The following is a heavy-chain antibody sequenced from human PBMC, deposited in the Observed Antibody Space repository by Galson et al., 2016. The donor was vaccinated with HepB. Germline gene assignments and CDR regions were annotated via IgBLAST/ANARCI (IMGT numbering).Heavy chain of an antibody. Sequence: SLRLSCAASGFTFSNYYMSWIRQAPGKGLKWVAYISPSTTLINYADSVMGRLTVSRDNAKNSLNLQMNSLGAEDTAVYYCASPSGRYSVHTFDLWGQGTMVTVSS. J-gene: IGHJ3*01. CDR2: ISPSTTLI. V-gene: IGHV3-11*06. D-gene: IGHD1-26*01. CDR1: GFTFSNYY. CDR3: ASPSGRYSVHTFDL.